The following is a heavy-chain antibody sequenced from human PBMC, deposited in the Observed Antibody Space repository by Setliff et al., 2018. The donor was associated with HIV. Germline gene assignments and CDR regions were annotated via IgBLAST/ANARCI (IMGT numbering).Heavy chain of an antibody. J-gene: IGHJ3*02. CDR2: IIPIFGTA. CDR1: GGTFSSYA. D-gene: IGHD4-4*01. Sequence: ASVKVSCKASGGTFSSYAISWVRQAPGQGLEWMGGIIPIFGTANYAQKFQGRVTITADKSTSTAYMELSSLRPEDTAMYYCARTLSTVTHDAFDIWGQGTMVTVSS. V-gene: IGHV1-69*06. CDR3: ARTLSTVTHDAFDI.